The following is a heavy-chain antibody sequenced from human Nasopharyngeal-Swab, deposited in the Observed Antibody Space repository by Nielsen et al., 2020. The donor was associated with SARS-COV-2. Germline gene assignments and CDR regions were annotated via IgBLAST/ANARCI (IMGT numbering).Heavy chain of an antibody. J-gene: IGHJ4*02. CDR1: GFTFSSYW. V-gene: IGHV3-7*01. Sequence: GESLKIPCAASGFTFSSYWMSWVRQAPGKGLEWVANIKQDGSEKYYVDSVKGRFTISRDNAKNSLYLQMNSLRAEDTAVYYCARDPLAVAGIGEVVDYWGQGTLVTVSS. CDR2: IKQDGSEK. D-gene: IGHD6-19*01. CDR3: ARDPLAVAGIGEVVDY.